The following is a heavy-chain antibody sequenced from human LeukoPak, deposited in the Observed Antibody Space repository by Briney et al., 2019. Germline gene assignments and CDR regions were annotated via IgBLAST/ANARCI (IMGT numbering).Heavy chain of an antibody. CDR2: ISYDGSNK. Sequence: AGGSLRLSCAASGFTFSSYGMHWVRQAPGKGLEWVAVISYDGSNKYYADSVKGRFTISRDNSKNTLYLQMNSLRAEDTAVYYCAKTSSYGDYVLGDYWGQGTLVTVSS. CDR3: AKTSSYGDYVLGDY. J-gene: IGHJ4*02. D-gene: IGHD4-17*01. V-gene: IGHV3-30*18. CDR1: GFTFSSYG.